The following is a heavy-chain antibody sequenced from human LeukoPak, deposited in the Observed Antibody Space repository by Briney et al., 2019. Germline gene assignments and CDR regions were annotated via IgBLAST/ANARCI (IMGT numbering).Heavy chain of an antibody. CDR1: GFTFSSYA. J-gene: IGHJ3*02. CDR3: ARDGFYDTSGPSAFDI. V-gene: IGHV3-23*01. CDR2: ISGSGGST. D-gene: IGHD3-22*01. Sequence: PGGSLRLSCAASGFTFSSYAMSWVRQAPGKGLEWVSAISGSGGSTYYADSVKGRFTISRDNSKNTLYLQMNSLRAEDTAVYYCARDGFYDTSGPSAFDIWGQGTMVTVSS.